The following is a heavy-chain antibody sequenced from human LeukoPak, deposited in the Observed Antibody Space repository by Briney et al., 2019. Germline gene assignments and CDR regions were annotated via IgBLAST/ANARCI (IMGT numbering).Heavy chain of an antibody. CDR3: ARAYYGSSWGFDY. V-gene: IGHV3-48*01. J-gene: IGHJ4*02. CDR2: ISSSSSTI. CDR1: GFTFSNYD. D-gene: IGHD3-3*01. Sequence: PGGSLRLSCAASGFTFSNYDMNWVRQAPGKGLEWVSYISSSSSTIYYADSVKGRFTISRDNAKNSLYLQMNSLRAEDTAVYYCARAYYGSSWGFDYWGQGTLVTVSS.